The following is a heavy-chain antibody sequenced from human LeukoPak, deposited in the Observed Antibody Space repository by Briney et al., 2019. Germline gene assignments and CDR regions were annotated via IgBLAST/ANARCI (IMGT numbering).Heavy chain of an antibody. CDR1: GFTFSSYS. V-gene: IGHV3-21*01. CDR3: ARDLGTGTTWMVGYYYYGMDV. Sequence: GGSLRLSCAASGFTFSSYSMNWVRQAPGKGLEWVSSISSSSSYIYYADSVKGRFTISRDNAKNSLYLQMNSLRAEDTAVYYCARDLGTGTTWMVGYYYYGMDVWGKGTTVTVSS. CDR2: ISSSSSYI. J-gene: IGHJ6*04. D-gene: IGHD1-1*01.